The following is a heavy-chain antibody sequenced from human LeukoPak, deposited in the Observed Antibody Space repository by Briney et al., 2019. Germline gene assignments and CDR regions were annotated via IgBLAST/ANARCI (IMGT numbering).Heavy chain of an antibody. V-gene: IGHV1-18*01. CDR1: GYTFTSYA. CDR3: ATSRVYDY. CDR2: ISAYNGDT. Sequence: ASVKVSCKASGYTFTSYAISWVRQAPGQGLEWMGWISAYNGDTNYAQKFQGRVTMTEDTSTDTAYMGLTSLRSEDTAVYYCATSRVYDYWRQGPLVSVSS. J-gene: IGHJ4*02. D-gene: IGHD1-14*01.